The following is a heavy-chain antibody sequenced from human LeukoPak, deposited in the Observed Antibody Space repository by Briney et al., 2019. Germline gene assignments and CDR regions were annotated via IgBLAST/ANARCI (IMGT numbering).Heavy chain of an antibody. V-gene: IGHV3-30*03. CDR2: ISYDGSNK. D-gene: IGHD5-24*01. Sequence: GGSLRLSCAASGFTFSSYGMHWVRQAPGKGLEWVAVISYDGSNKYYADSVKGRFTISRDNAKNSLYLQMNSLRAEDTALYHCARRRWLQMGYYYGMDVWGQGTTVTVSS. CDR1: GFTFSSYG. CDR3: ARRRWLQMGYYYGMDV. J-gene: IGHJ6*02.